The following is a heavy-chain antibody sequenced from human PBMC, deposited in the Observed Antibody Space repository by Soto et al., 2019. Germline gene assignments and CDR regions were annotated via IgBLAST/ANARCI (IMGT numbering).Heavy chain of an antibody. V-gene: IGHV1-3*01. J-gene: IGHJ4*02. D-gene: IGHD3-9*01. CDR2: INAGNGNT. CDR1: GYTFTSYA. CDR3: ARTHYDILTGSYDPYYFDY. Sequence: QVQLVQSGAEVKKPGASVKVSCKASGYTFTSYAMHWVRQAPGQRLEWMGWINAGNGNTKYSQKFQGRVTITRDTSASTAYMELSILRSEDTAVYYCARTHYDILTGSYDPYYFDYWGQGTLVTVSS.